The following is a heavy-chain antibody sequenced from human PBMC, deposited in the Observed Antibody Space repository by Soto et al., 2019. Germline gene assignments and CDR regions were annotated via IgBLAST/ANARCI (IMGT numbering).Heavy chain of an antibody. D-gene: IGHD3-3*01. Sequence: PGGSLRLSCAASGFTFSSYAMSWVRQAPGKGLEWVSAISGSGGSTYYADSVKGRFTISRDNSKNTLYLQMNSLRAEDTAVYYCAKVGYDFWSGATNFDYWGQGTLVTVSS. V-gene: IGHV3-23*01. CDR1: GFTFSSYA. CDR3: AKVGYDFWSGATNFDY. CDR2: ISGSGGST. J-gene: IGHJ4*02.